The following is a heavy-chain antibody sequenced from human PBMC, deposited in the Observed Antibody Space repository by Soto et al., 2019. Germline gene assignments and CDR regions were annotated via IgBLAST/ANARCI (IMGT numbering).Heavy chain of an antibody. CDR1: GGSISSGDYY. Sequence: QVQLQESGPGLVKPSQTLSLTCTVSGGSISSGDYYWSWIRQPPGKGLEWIGSIYYSGSTYYNPSLKSRVTXSXXTSKTQFSLKLNSVTAADTAVYYCASRHSSPYFDYWGQGTLVTVSS. J-gene: IGHJ4*02. CDR2: IYYSGST. D-gene: IGHD6-13*01. V-gene: IGHV4-30-4*01. CDR3: ASRHSSPYFDY.